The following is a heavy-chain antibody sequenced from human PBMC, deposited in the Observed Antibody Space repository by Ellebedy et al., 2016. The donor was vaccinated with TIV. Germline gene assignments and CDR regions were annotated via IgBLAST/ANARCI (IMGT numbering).Heavy chain of an antibody. D-gene: IGHD1-1*01. CDR2: ISYDGSNK. Sequence: GESLKISCAASGFTFSSYAMHWVRQAPGKGLEWVAVISYDGSNKYYADSVKGRFTISRDNSKNTLYLQMNSLRAEDTALYYCARDLRYGDFDYWGQGTLVTVSS. V-gene: IGHV3-30*01. CDR1: GFTFSSYA. CDR3: ARDLRYGDFDY. J-gene: IGHJ4*02.